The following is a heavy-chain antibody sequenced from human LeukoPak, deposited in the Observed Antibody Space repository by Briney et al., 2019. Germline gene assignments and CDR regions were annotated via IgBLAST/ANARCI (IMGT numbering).Heavy chain of an antibody. V-gene: IGHV3-23*01. D-gene: IGHD3-22*01. J-gene: IGHJ4*02. Sequence: GGSLRLSCAASGFTFSSHEMNWVRQAPGKGLEWVSAISGSGGSTYYADSVKGRFTISRDNSKNTLYLQMNSLRAEDTAVYYCAKERYYDSSGWGYFDYWGQGTLVTVSS. CDR1: GFTFSSHE. CDR3: AKERYYDSSGWGYFDY. CDR2: ISGSGGST.